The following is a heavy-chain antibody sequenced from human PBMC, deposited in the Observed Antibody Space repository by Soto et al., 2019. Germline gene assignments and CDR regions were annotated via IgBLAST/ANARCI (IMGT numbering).Heavy chain of an antibody. CDR2: IYYSGST. J-gene: IGHJ5*02. D-gene: IGHD6-13*01. Sequence: SETLSLTCTVSGGSISSSSYYWGWIRQPPGKGLEWIGSIYYSGSTYYNPSLKSRVTISVDTSKNQFSLKLSSVTAADTAVYYCARRIAAAGRRGGFDPWGQGTLVTVSS. CDR3: ARRIAAAGRRGGFDP. V-gene: IGHV4-39*01. CDR1: GGSISSSSYY.